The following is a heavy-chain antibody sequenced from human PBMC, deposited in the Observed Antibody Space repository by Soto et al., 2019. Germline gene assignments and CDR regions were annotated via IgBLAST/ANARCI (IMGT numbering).Heavy chain of an antibody. CDR1: GGSISSYY. V-gene: IGHV4-59*08. CDR2: IYYSGST. CDR3: ARRNPDYGDYEFAFDI. J-gene: IGHJ3*02. D-gene: IGHD4-17*01. Sequence: PSETLSLTCTVSGGSISSYYWSWIRQPPGKGLEWIGYIYYSGSTNYNPSLKSRVTISVDTSKNQFSLKLSSVTAADTAVYYCARRNPDYGDYEFAFDIWGQGTMVTVSS.